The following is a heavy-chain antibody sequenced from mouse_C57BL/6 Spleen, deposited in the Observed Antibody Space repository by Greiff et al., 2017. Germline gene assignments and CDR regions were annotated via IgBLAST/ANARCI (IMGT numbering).Heavy chain of an antibody. Sequence: QVQLQQPGAELVKPGASVKLSCKASGYTFTSYWMQWVKQRPGQGLEWIGEIDPSDSYTNYNQKFKGKATLTVDTSSSTAYMQLSSLTAEDSAVYYGARGCSSYWVGDWGQGTLVTVSA. CDR3: ARGCSSYWVGD. CDR1: GYTFTSYW. V-gene: IGHV1-50*01. J-gene: IGHJ3*01. CDR2: IDPSDSYT. D-gene: IGHD1-1*01.